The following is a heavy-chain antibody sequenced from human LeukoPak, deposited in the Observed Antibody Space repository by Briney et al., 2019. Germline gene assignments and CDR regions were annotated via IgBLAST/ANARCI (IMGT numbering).Heavy chain of an antibody. V-gene: IGHV3-21*01. CDR2: ISSSTYI. CDR1: GFTFSSYS. CDR3: ERHVVAVGFDY. J-gene: IGHJ4*02. D-gene: IGHD1-26*01. Sequence: PGGSLRLSCAASGFTFSSYSMNWVRQAPGKGLEWVSSISSSTYIYYADSVKGRFTISRDNAKNSLYLQMNSLRAEDTAVYYCERHVVAVGFDYWGQGTLVTVSS.